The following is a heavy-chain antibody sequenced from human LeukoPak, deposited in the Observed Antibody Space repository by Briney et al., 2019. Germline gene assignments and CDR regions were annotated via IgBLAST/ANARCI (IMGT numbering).Heavy chain of an antibody. Sequence: GGSLRLSCAASGFTFTSYWMHWVRQPPGKGLVWVSRVDHDGSGTAYADSVTGRFTISRDNAKNTVYPQMNSLRAEDTAVYYCATVIGWGQGTLVTVSS. J-gene: IGHJ4*02. CDR2: VDHDGSGT. CDR3: ATVIG. V-gene: IGHV3-74*01. CDR1: GFTFTSYW.